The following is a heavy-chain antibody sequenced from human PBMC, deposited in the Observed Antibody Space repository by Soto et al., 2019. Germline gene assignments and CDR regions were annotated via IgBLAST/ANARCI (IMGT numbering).Heavy chain of an antibody. J-gene: IGHJ4*02. D-gene: IGHD1-1*01. CDR1: GGSISSYY. CDR3: ARAGSWNLDS. V-gene: IGHV4-4*07. Sequence: SETLSLTCTVSGGSISSYYWSWIRQPAGKGLEWIGRIYTSGSINYNPSLKSRVTMSVDMSKNQFSLAVHSLGAADTAVYYCARAGSWNLDSWGQGTPVTVSS. CDR2: IYTSGSI.